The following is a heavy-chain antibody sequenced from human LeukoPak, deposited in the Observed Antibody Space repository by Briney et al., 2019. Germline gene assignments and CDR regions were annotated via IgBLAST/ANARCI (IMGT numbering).Heavy chain of an antibody. V-gene: IGHV3-33*01. D-gene: IGHD3-16*02. Sequence: PGGSLRLSCAASGFTFSSYGMHWVRQAPGKGLEWVAVIWYDGSNKYYADSVKGRFTISRDNSKNTLYLQMNSLRAEDTAVYYCARGLELMITFGGVIAYFDYWGQGTLVTVSS. J-gene: IGHJ4*02. CDR2: IWYDGSNK. CDR3: ARGLELMITFGGVIAYFDY. CDR1: GFTFSSYG.